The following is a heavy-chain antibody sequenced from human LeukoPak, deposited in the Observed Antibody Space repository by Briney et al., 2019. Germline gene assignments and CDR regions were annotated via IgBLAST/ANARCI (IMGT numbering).Heavy chain of an antibody. V-gene: IGHV1-18*01. J-gene: IGHJ5*02. D-gene: IGHD5-12*01. CDR3: AREYSGYDLGWFDP. Sequence: ASVKVSCKASGYTFTSYGISWVRQAPGQGLEWMGWISAYNGNTNYAQKPQGRVTMTTDTSTSTAYMELRSLRSDDTAVYYCAREYSGYDLGWFDPWGQGTLVTVSS. CDR2: ISAYNGNT. CDR1: GYTFTSYG.